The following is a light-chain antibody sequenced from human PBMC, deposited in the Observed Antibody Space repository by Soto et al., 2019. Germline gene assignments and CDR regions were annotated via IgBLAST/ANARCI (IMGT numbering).Light chain of an antibody. CDR3: QQYNNWHTWT. Sequence: EFLLTQSPCTLALSAGERATLSCGASQGVSSNLAWYQQKPGQAPRLLIYDASTRATGIPARFSGSGSGTEFTLTISSLQYEDFAIYYCQQYNNWHTWTFGQGTKVDIK. CDR2: DAS. J-gene: IGKJ1*01. V-gene: IGKV3-15*01. CDR1: QGVSSN.